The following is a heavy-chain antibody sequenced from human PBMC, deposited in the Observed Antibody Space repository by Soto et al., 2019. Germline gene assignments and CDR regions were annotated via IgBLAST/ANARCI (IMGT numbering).Heavy chain of an antibody. D-gene: IGHD4-4*01. J-gene: IGHJ5*02. CDR2: IYYSGST. V-gene: IGHV4-59*12. CDR1: GVSISSYY. Sequence: SDTLSLTCTVSGVSISSYYLSLLRPPQGKGLEWIGYIYYSGSTNYNPSLKSRVTISVDTSKNQFSLKLSSVTAADTAVYYCARGRTVVTTTTWFDPWGQGTLVTVSS. CDR3: ARGRTVVTTTTWFDP.